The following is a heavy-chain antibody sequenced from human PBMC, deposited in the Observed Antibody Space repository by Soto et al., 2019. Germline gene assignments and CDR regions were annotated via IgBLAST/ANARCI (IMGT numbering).Heavy chain of an antibody. Sequence: GGSLRLSCAASGFTFSSYAMSWVRQAPGKGLEWVSAISGSGGSTYYADSVKGRFTISRDNSKNTLYLQMNSLRAEDTAVYYCASRGGSSGIYYYYYYMDVWGKGTTVTVSS. D-gene: IGHD2-15*01. CDR2: ISGSGGST. CDR1: GFTFSSYA. CDR3: ASRGGSSGIYYYYYYMDV. J-gene: IGHJ6*03. V-gene: IGHV3-23*01.